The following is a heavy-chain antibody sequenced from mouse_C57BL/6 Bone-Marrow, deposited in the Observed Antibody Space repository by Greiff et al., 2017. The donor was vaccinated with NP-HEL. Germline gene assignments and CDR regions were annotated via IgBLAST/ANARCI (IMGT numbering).Heavy chain of an antibody. V-gene: IGHV7-1*01. J-gene: IGHJ4*01. CDR3: AREANYDYDDYAMDY. CDR2: SRNKANDYTT. CDR1: GFTFSDFY. Sequence: EVQLVESGGGLVQSGRSLRLSCATSGFTFSDFYMEWVRQAPGQGLEWIAASRNKANDYTTAYSASVTGRFLASRDTSKSILYLQMNAMRAEDTAIYYCAREANYDYDDYAMDYWGQGTSVTVSS. D-gene: IGHD2-4*01.